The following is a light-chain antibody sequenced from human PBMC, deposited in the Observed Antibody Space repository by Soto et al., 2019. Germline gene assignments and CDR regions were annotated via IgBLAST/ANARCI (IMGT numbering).Light chain of an antibody. CDR3: QQYNSCTWT. J-gene: IGKJ1*01. CDR2: QAS. V-gene: IGKV1-5*03. CDR1: QSISSW. Sequence: DIQMTQSPSTLSASVGDRVTITCRASQSISSWLAWYQQKPGKAPKLLIYQASSLETGFPSRFSGSGSETEFTLTISRLQPDDFATYFCQQYNSCTWTFGHGTKVEIK.